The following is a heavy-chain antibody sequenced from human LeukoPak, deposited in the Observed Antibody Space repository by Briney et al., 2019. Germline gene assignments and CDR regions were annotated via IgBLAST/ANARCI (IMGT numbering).Heavy chain of an antibody. CDR3: ARSSVVRGVIGLAFDI. D-gene: IGHD3-10*01. Sequence: PSETLSLTCTVSGGSISSSSYYWGWIRQPPGKGLEWIGYIYYSGSTNYNPSLKSRVTISVDTSKNQFSLKLSSVTAADTAVYYCARSSVVRGVIGLAFDIWGQGTMVTVSS. J-gene: IGHJ3*02. CDR1: GGSISSSSYY. V-gene: IGHV4-61*05. CDR2: IYYSGST.